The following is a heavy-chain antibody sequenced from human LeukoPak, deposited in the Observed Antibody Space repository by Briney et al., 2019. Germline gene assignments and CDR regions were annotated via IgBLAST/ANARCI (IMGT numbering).Heavy chain of an antibody. J-gene: IGHJ3*02. V-gene: IGHV3-53*01. CDR2: IYSGGST. CDR1: GFTVSSNY. CDR3: ARTNWNYEADAFDI. Sequence: GGSLRLSCAASGFTVSSNYMSWVRQAPGKGLEWVSVIYSGGSTYYADSVKGRFTISRDNSKNTLYLQMNSLRAEDTAVYYCARTNWNYEADAFDIWGQGTMVTVSS. D-gene: IGHD1-7*01.